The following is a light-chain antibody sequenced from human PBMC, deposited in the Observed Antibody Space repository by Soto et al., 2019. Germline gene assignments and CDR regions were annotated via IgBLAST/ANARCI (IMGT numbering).Light chain of an antibody. V-gene: IGKV1-6*01. Sequence: AIQLTQSPSSVSASVGDSVTITCRASQGISSFLAWYQQKPGKAPKLLIYAASTLQSGVPSRFSGSGSVTDFTLTLSCLQSEDFATYYCLQDYNYPWTFGQGTMVAIK. J-gene: IGKJ1*01. CDR3: LQDYNYPWT. CDR2: AAS. CDR1: QGISSF.